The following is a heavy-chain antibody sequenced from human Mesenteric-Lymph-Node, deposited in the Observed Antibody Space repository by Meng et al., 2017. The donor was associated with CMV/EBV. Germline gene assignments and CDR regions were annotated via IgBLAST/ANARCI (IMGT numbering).Heavy chain of an antibody. CDR1: GYSFTGYY. CDR3: AFDYDFWSGYYKGRDYYYGMDV. Sequence: ASVKVSCKASGYSFTGYYMHWVRQAPGQGLEWMGWISAYNGNTNYAQKLQGRVTMTTDTSTSTAYMELRSLRSDDTAVYYCAFDYDFWSGYYKGRDYYYGMDVWGQGTTVTVSS. D-gene: IGHD3-3*01. J-gene: IGHJ6*02. CDR2: ISAYNGNT. V-gene: IGHV1-18*04.